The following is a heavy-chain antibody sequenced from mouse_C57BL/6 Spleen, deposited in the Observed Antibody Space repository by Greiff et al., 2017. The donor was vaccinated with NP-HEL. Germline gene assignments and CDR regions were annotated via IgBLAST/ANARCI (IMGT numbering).Heavy chain of an antibody. CDR2: INYDGSST. Sequence: EVKLVESEGGLVQPGSSMKLSCTASGFTFSDYYMAWVRQVPEKGLEWVANINYDGSSTYYLDSLKSRFIISRDNAKNILYLQMSSLKSEDTATYYCAREYGSSSYWYFDVWGTGTTVTVSS. CDR1: GFTFSDYY. V-gene: IGHV5-16*01. J-gene: IGHJ1*03. D-gene: IGHD1-1*01. CDR3: AREYGSSSYWYFDV.